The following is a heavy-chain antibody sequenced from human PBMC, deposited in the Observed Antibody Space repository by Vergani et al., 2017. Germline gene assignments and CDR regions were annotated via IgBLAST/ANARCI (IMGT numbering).Heavy chain of an antibody. CDR2: ISGSGGST. D-gene: IGHD6-19*01. CDR3: ARLGPDIAVARAEYFQH. Sequence: EVQLLESGGGLVQPGGSLRLSCAASGFTFSSYAMSWVRQAPGKGLEWVSAISGSGGSTYYADSVKGRFTISRDNSKNTLYLQMNSLRAEVTAVYYCARLGPDIAVARAEYFQHWGQGTLVTVSS. J-gene: IGHJ1*01. CDR1: GFTFSSYA. V-gene: IGHV3-23*01.